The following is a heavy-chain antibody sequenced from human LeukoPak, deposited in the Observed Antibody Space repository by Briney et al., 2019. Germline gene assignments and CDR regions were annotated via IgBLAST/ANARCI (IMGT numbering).Heavy chain of an antibody. Sequence: SETLSLTCTVSGGSISSYYWSWIRQPPGKGLEWIGYIYYSGSTNYNPSLKSRVTISVDTSKNQFSLKLSSVTAADTAVYYCARDGMTMADAFDIWGQGTMVTVSS. CDR3: ARDGMTMADAFDI. J-gene: IGHJ3*02. CDR2: IYYSGST. V-gene: IGHV4-59*01. D-gene: IGHD1-1*01. CDR1: GGSISSYY.